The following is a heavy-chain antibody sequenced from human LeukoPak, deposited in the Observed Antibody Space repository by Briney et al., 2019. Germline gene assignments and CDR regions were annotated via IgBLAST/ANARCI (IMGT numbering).Heavy chain of an antibody. CDR3: ARLPYYFDILTGLVYYYYYMDV. V-gene: IGHV5-51*01. CDR2: IYPGDSDT. Sequence: GESLKISCKGSGYNFTTYWIGWVRQMPGKGLEWMGIIYPGDSDTRYSPSFQGQVTISADKSISTAYLQWSSLKASDTAMYYCARLPYYFDILTGLVYYYYYMDVWGKGTTVTVSS. CDR1: GYNFTTYW. D-gene: IGHD3-9*01. J-gene: IGHJ6*03.